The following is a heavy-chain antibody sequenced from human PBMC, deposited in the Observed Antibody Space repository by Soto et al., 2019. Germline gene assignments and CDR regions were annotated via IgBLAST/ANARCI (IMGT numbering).Heavy chain of an antibody. J-gene: IGHJ4*02. CDR1: GYTFTSYA. D-gene: IGHD3-3*01. Sequence: GASVKVSCKASGYTFTSYAMHWVRQAPGQRLEWMGWINAGNGNTKYSQKFQGRVTITRDTSASTAYMELSSLRSEDTAVYYCARGPTIFGVVIPYYFDYWGQGTLVTVSS. CDR2: INAGNGNT. V-gene: IGHV1-3*01. CDR3: ARGPTIFGVVIPYYFDY.